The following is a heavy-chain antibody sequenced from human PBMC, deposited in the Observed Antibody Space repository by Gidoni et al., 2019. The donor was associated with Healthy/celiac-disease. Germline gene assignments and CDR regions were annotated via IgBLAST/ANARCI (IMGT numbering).Heavy chain of an antibody. CDR3: ARVVTIFGVVICGGPADY. CDR1: GFTFSSYD. CDR2: IGTAGDP. D-gene: IGHD3-3*01. Sequence: EVQLVESGGGLVQPGGSLSLSCASSGFTFSSYDMHWVRQAPGKGLEWVSAIGTAGDPYYPGSVKGRFTISRENAKNSLYLQMNSLRAGDTAVYYCARVVTIFGVVICGGPADYWGQGTLVTVSS. V-gene: IGHV3-13*05. J-gene: IGHJ4*02.